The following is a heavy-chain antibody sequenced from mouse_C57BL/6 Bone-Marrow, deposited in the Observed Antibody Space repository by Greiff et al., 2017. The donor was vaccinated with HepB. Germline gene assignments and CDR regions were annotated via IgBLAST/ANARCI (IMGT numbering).Heavy chain of an antibody. V-gene: IGHV5-17*01. CDR1: GFTFSDYG. Sequence: EVKLVESGGGLVKPGGSLKLSCAASGFTFSDYGMHWVRQAPEKGLEWVAYISSGSSTIYYADTVKGRFTISRDNAKNTLFLQMTSLRSEDTSMYYCARRYYGSSLYWYFDVWGTGTTVTVSS. D-gene: IGHD1-1*01. CDR2: ISSGSSTI. CDR3: ARRYYGSSLYWYFDV. J-gene: IGHJ1*03.